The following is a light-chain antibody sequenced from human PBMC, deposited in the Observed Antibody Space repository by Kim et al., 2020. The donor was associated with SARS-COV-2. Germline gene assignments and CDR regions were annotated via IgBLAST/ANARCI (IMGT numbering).Light chain of an antibody. V-gene: IGKV3-15*01. J-gene: IGKJ1*01. Sequence: EIVMTQSPATLSLSPGERATLSCRASQSINGHLAWYQQRPGHTPRPVIYGTSTRATGIPDRFSGSGSGTEFTLTIRSLQSEDFAVYYCQQYTKWPWTFGQGTKVDIK. CDR3: QQYTKWPWT. CDR1: QSINGH. CDR2: GTS.